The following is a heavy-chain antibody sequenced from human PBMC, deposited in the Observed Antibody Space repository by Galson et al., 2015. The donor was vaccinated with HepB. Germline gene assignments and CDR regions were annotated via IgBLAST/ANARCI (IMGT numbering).Heavy chain of an antibody. Sequence: LSLTCAVYGGSFSGYYWSWIRQPPGKGLEWIGEINHSGSTNYNPSLKSRVTISVDTSKNQFSLKLSSVTAADTAVYYCVRVATPPIDPFFDYWGQGTLVTVSS. J-gene: IGHJ4*02. CDR3: VRVATPPIDPFFDY. D-gene: IGHD5-12*01. V-gene: IGHV4-34*01. CDR2: INHSGST. CDR1: GGSFSGYY.